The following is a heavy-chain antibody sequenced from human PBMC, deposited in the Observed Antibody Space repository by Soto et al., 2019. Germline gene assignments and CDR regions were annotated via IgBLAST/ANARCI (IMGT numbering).Heavy chain of an antibody. Sequence: SVKVSCKASGYTFTGYHMHWVRQAPGQGLEWMGWINSNSGGTNYAQKFQGRVTMTRDTSISTAYMELSRLRSDDTAVYYCARPDDILTGSVDYWGQGTLVTVSS. CDR3: ARPDDILTGSVDY. D-gene: IGHD3-9*01. CDR1: GYTFTGYH. CDR2: INSNSGGT. J-gene: IGHJ4*02. V-gene: IGHV1-2*02.